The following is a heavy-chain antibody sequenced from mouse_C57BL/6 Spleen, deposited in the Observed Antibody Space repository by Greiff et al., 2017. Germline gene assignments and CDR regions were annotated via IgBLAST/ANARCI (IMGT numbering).Heavy chain of an antibody. CDR3: ARDKHFDY. V-gene: IGHV1-19*01. CDR2: INPYNGGT. J-gene: IGHJ2*01. CDR1: GYTFTDYY. Sequence: VQLQQSGPVLVKPGASVKMSCKASGYTFTDYYMNWVKQSHGKSLEWIGVINPYNGGTSYNQKFKGKATLTVDKSSSTAYMELNSLTSEYSAVYYCARDKHFDYWGQGTTLTVSS.